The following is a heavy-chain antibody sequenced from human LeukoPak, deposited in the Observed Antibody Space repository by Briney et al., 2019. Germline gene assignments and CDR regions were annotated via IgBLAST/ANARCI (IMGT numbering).Heavy chain of an antibody. CDR3: ARGLADYDILTGYYKVYYFDY. CDR2: IYHSGST. CDR1: GGSISSSNW. Sequence: SGTLSLTCAVSGGSISSSNWWSWVRQPPGKGLEWIGEIYHSGSTNYNPSLKSRVTISVDKSKNQFSLKLSSVTAADTAVYYCARGLADYDILTGYYKVYYFDYWGQGTLVTVSS. V-gene: IGHV4-4*02. D-gene: IGHD3-9*01. J-gene: IGHJ4*02.